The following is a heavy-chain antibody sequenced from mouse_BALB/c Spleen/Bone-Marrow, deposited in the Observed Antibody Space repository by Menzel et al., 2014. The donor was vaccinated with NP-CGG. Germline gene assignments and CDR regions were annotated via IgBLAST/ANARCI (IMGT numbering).Heavy chain of an antibody. V-gene: IGHV1-63*02. CDR1: GYTFTNYW. Sequence: QVQLQQPGAELVRPGTSVKMSCKAAGYTFTNYWIGWVKQRPGHGPEWIGDIYPGGGYTNYNEKFKGKATLTADTSSSTAYMQLSSLTSEDSAVYYCAIHGEAMDYWGQGTSVTVSS. J-gene: IGHJ4*01. CDR2: IYPGGGYT. CDR3: AIHGEAMDY.